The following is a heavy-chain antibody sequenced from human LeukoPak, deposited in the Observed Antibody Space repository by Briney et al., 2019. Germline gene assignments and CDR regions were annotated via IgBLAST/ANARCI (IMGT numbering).Heavy chain of an antibody. CDR2: IIPIFGTA. CDR3: ARASVGRGYSGHDYQGYYFDY. D-gene: IGHD5-12*01. CDR1: GGTFSSYA. V-gene: IGHV1-69*01. Sequence: ASVKVSCKASGGTFSSYAISWVRQAPGQGLEWMGGIIPIFGTANYAQKFQGRVTITADESTSTAYMELSSLRSEDTAVYYCARASVGRGYSGHDYQGYYFDYWGQGTLVTVSS. J-gene: IGHJ4*02.